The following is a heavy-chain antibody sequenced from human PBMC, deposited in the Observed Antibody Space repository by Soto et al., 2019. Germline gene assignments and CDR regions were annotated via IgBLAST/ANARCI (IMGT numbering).Heavy chain of an antibody. D-gene: IGHD3-10*01. CDR2: INAGNGIT. Sequence: GASVKVSCKASGYTLTSYAMHWVRQAPGQRLEWMGWINAGNGITKYSQKFQGRVTITRDTSASTAYMELSSLRSEDAAVYYCARGGTVRSTGLIIDPWGQGTLVTVSS. J-gene: IGHJ5*02. CDR1: GYTLTSYA. V-gene: IGHV1-3*01. CDR3: ARGGTVRSTGLIIDP.